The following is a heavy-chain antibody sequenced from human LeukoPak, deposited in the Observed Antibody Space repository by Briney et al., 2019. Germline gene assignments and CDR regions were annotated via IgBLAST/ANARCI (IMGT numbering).Heavy chain of an antibody. J-gene: IGHJ4*02. Sequence: GGSLRLSCAASGFTFSSYSMNWVRQAPGKGLEWVSSTSSSSSYIYYADSVKGRFTISRDNAKNSLYLQMNSLRAEDTAVYYCARDEAAPRRADYWGQGTLVTVSS. D-gene: IGHD6-6*01. CDR2: TSSSSSYI. CDR3: ARDEAAPRRADY. V-gene: IGHV3-21*01. CDR1: GFTFSSYS.